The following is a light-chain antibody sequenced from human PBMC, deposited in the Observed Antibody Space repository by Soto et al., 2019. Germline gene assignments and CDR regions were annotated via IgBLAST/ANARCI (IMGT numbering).Light chain of an antibody. Sequence: QSALTQPRSVSGSPGQSVTISCTGTSSDVGGYNYVSWYQQHPGKAPKLMMYDVSKRPSGVPDRFAGSKSGNTASLNIYGLQGEDKSYYYCCSYAGSYMVFGGGTKLTVL. J-gene: IGLJ3*02. CDR3: CSYAGSYMV. CDR1: SSDVGGYNY. CDR2: DVS. V-gene: IGLV2-11*01.